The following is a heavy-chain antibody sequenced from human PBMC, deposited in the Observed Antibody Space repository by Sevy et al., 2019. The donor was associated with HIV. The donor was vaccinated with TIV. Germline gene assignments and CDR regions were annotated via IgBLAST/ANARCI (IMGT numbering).Heavy chain of an antibody. CDR1: GFTFSSYA. D-gene: IGHD3-16*01. J-gene: IGHJ4*02. CDR3: ARDRGEILSSAFDY. Sequence: GGSLRLSCAASGFTFSSYAMHWVRQAPGKGLELVAVISYDGSNKYYADSVKGRFTISRDNSKNTLYLQMNSLRAEDTAVYYCARDRGEILSSAFDYWGQGTLVTVSS. V-gene: IGHV3-30*04. CDR2: ISYDGSNK.